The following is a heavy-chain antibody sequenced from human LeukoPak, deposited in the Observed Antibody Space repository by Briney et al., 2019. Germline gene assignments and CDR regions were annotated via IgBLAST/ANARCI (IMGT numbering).Heavy chain of an antibody. V-gene: IGHV3-7*01. D-gene: IGHD3-22*01. Sequence: GGSLRLTCAASGFTFSSYWMSWVRQAPGKGLEWVANIKQDGRERYYVDSVKGRFTISRDNAKNSLYLQMNSLRAEDTAVYYCARDAYDSSTPYYFDYWGQGILVTVSS. CDR1: GFTFSSYW. CDR3: ARDAYDSSTPYYFDY. J-gene: IGHJ4*02. CDR2: IKQDGRER.